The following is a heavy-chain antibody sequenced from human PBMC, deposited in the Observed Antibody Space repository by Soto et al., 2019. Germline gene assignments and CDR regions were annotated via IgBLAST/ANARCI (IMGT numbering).Heavy chain of an antibody. J-gene: IGHJ4*02. CDR1: GGSISSYY. V-gene: IGHV4-59*01. D-gene: IGHD6-13*01. CDR2: IYYSGST. CDR3: ASGPLGYSSSWNRFDY. Sequence: SETLSLTCTVSGGSISSYYWSWIRQPPGKGLEWIGYIYYSGSTNYNPSPKSRVTISVDTSKNQFSLKLSSVTAADTAVYYCASGPLGYSSSWNRFDYWGQGTLVTVSS.